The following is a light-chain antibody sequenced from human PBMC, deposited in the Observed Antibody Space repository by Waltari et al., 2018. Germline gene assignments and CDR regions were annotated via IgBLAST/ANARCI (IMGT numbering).Light chain of an antibody. CDR3: CSYAGSSTFVV. V-gene: IGLV2-23*01. Sequence: QSALTQPASVSGSPGQSITISCTGTSSDVGSYNLVSWYQQHPGKAPKLMIYEGSKRPSGVSNPFSRSKSGNTASLTISGLHAEDEADYYCCSYAGSSTFVVFGGGTKLTVL. CDR2: EGS. J-gene: IGLJ2*01. CDR1: SSDVGSYNL.